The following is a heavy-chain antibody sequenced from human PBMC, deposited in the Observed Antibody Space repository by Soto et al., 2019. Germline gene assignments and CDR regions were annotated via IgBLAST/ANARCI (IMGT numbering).Heavy chain of an antibody. CDR3: ATQIAAGGGG. CDR2: INSDGSST. CDR1: GFTFSSYW. D-gene: IGHD6-13*01. Sequence: LRLSCAASGFTFSSYWLHWVRQVPGEGLVWVSRINSDGSSTRYADSVKGRFTISRDNAKNTLYLQMNNLRAEDTAVYYCATQIAAGGGGWGQGTLVTVLL. J-gene: IGHJ4*02. V-gene: IGHV3-74*01.